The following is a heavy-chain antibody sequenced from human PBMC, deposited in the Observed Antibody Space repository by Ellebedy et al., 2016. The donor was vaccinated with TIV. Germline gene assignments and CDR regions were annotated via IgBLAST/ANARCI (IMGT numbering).Heavy chain of an antibody. CDR2: ISSSSSTI. D-gene: IGHD3-22*01. J-gene: IGHJ4*02. V-gene: IGHV3-48*02. CDR3: ARAASPYYYDSSGSPDY. Sequence: GESLKISCAASGFTFSSYDMIWVRQAPGKGLEWVSYISSSSSTIYYADSVKGRFTISRDNAKNSLYLQMNSLRDEDTAVYYCARAASPYYYDSSGSPDYWGQGTLVTVSS. CDR1: GFTFSSYD.